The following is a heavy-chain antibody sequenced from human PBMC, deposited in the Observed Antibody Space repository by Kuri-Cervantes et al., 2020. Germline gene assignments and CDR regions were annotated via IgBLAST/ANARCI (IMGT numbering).Heavy chain of an antibody. Sequence: ASVKVSCKASGGTFSSYAISWVRQATGQGLEWMGWMNPNSGNTGYAQKFQGRVTMTRNTSISTAYMELSSLRSEDTAVYYCARGVSFEAAGPWGQGTLVTVSS. V-gene: IGHV1-8*02. CDR2: MNPNSGNT. J-gene: IGHJ5*02. CDR1: GGTFSSYA. D-gene: IGHD6-13*01. CDR3: ARGVSFEAAGP.